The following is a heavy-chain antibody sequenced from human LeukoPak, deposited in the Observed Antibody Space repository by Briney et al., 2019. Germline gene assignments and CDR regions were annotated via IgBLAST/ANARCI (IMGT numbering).Heavy chain of an antibody. V-gene: IGHV3-48*04. J-gene: IGHJ6*03. Sequence: PGGSLRLSCAASGFTLTEYSIIWVRQAPGKGLEWVSFISDISDRSSTIHYADSVKGRFTISRDNAERSVYLQMNSLRADDTAVYYCARVRGPTLKTCYMDVWGTGTTVTVSS. CDR2: ISDRSSTI. CDR1: GFTLTEYS. CDR3: ARVRGPTLKTCYMDV. D-gene: IGHD3-10*01.